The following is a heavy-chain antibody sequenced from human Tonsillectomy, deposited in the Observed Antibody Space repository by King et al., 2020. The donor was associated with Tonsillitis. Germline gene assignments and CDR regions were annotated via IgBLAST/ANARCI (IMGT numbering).Heavy chain of an antibody. CDR2: IYYSGTT. CDR3: ARGEGTTGGFDY. V-gene: IGHV4-30-4*01. CDR1: GGSIRTGDFY. J-gene: IGHJ4*02. D-gene: IGHD1-7*01. Sequence: VQLQESGPGLVKPSQTLSLICSVSGGSIRTGDFYCSWIRQPPGKGLEWIGYIYYSGTTFDNPSLQGRVSMSFDASKNQFSLKLRSVTAADTAVYYCARGEGTTGGFDYWGQGTLVTVSS.